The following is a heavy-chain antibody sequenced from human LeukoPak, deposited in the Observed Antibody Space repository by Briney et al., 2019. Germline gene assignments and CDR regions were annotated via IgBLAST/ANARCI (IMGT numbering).Heavy chain of an antibody. CDR1: GYSFTSYW. Sequence: GVSLKISCKGSGYSFTSYWIGWVRQMPGKGLEWMGIIYPGDSDTRYSPSFQGQVTISADKSISTAHLQWSSLKASDTAMYYCARHAITMVRGVIGYYYYYYMDVWGKGTTVTISS. V-gene: IGHV5-51*01. CDR3: ARHAITMVRGVIGYYYYYYMDV. D-gene: IGHD3-10*01. CDR2: IYPGDSDT. J-gene: IGHJ6*03.